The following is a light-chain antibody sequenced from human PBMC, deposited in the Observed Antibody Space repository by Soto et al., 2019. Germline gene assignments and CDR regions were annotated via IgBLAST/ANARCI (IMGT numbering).Light chain of an antibody. CDR1: SSDVGGYNY. Sequence: QSALTQPASVSGSPGQSITISCTGTSSDVGGYNYVSWYQQHPGKAPKLMIYEVSNRPSGVSNRSSGSKSGNTASLTISGLQADHEADYYCSSYTRSTCFLLGNGTNLTV. J-gene: IGLJ1*01. CDR3: SSYTRSTCFL. V-gene: IGLV2-14*01. CDR2: EVS.